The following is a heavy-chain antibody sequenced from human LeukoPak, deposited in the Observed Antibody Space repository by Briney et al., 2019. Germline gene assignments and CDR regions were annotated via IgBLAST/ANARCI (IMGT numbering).Heavy chain of an antibody. CDR2: ISSSSNYI. V-gene: IGHV3-21*06. Sequence: GGSPRLSCAASGFTFSTYSMNWVRQAPGKGLEWVSSISSSSNYIYYADSVKGRFSISRDDAKNLLFLQMNGLRVEDTAVYYCARDMTTATTCYLEHWGQGTLVTVSS. D-gene: IGHD4-17*01. CDR1: GFTFSTYS. J-gene: IGHJ1*01. CDR3: ARDMTTATTCYLEH.